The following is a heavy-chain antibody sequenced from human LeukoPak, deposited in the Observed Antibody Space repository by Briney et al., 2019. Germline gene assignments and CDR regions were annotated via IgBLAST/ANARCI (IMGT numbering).Heavy chain of an antibody. CDR2: ISGSGGST. CDR3: AKEGCSGGSCCSGGYYYYMDV. Sequence: GGSLRPSFAASGFTFSSYAMSWVRQAPGKGLEWASVISGSGGSTYYAASVKGRFAISRDNSKNTLYLQMNSLRAEDTAVYYCAKEGCSGGSCCSGGYYYYMDVWGKGTTVTVSS. J-gene: IGHJ6*03. V-gene: IGHV3-23*01. CDR1: GFTFSSYA. D-gene: IGHD2-15*01.